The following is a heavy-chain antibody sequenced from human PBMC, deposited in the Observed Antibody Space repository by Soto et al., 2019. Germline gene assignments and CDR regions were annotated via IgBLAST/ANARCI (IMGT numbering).Heavy chain of an antibody. V-gene: IGHV1-69*08. CDR3: ARRRYCGYDCYHKHYYGMDV. D-gene: IGHD2-21*02. J-gene: IGHJ6*02. Sequence: QVQLVQSGAEVKKPGSSVKVSCRASGDTFSSYTVNWVRQAPGRGLEWLGRIIPVLATTDYAQKFKGRVTITADKSTNIVYMELSSLRSEDRAVYYCARRRYCGYDCYHKHYYGMDVWGQGTTVTVAS. CDR2: IIPVLATT. CDR1: GDTFSSYT.